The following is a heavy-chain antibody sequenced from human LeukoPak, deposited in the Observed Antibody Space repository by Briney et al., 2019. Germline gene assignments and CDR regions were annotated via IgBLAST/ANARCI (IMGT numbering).Heavy chain of an antibody. CDR2: ITGRGNNT. CDR1: RFTFSGFA. CDR3: AKARGYCSGGSCYSGFDY. V-gene: IGHV3-23*01. J-gene: IGHJ4*02. D-gene: IGHD2-15*01. Sequence: GGSLSLSCGASRFTFSGFAVSWVRQAPGKALEGVSTITGRGNNTYYADSVKGRFTISRDNSKNTLYLQMNSRRAEDTAIYYCAKARGYCSGGSCYSGFDYWGQGTLVTVSS.